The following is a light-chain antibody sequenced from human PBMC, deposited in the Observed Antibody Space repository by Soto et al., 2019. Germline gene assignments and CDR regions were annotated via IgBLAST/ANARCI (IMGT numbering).Light chain of an antibody. V-gene: IGKV1-5*03. CDR1: QGISSW. CDR3: QQYNSYPCT. CDR2: KAS. J-gene: IGKJ2*02. Sequence: DIQMTQSPSTLSASVGDRVTITCRASQGISSWLAWYQQRPGKAPKVLIYKASNLGSGVPSRFSGSGSGTELTLTISSLQPDDFATYYCQQYNSYPCTFGQGTKLEIK.